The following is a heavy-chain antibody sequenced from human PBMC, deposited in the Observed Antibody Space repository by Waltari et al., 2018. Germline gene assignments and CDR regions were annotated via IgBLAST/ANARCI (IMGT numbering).Heavy chain of an antibody. CDR3: AYSRRIYDLPF. V-gene: IGHV2-5*02. J-gene: IGHJ4*02. Sequence: QITLKESGPTLVKPTQTLTLTCTLSGFPISGSGVGVGWIRQSPEKALAWLATIYSDDDRRYTPSLKDRLSISKDPCKNLVVIRMTDMDPVDTGTYFCAYSRRIYDLPFWGPGIRVTVSS. CDR2: IYSDDDR. D-gene: IGHD3-3*01. CDR1: GFPISGSGVG.